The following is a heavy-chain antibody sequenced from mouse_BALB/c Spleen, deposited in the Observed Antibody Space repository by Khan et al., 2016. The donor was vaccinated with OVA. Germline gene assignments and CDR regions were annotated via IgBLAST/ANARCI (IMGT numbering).Heavy chain of an antibody. Sequence: EVQLVESGGDLVRPGGSLKLSCAASGFTFSAYGMSWVRQSPDKRLEWVTTINSDGYYTYYPASLKGRFIISRDNAKNTLYLQMRSLKSEDMDMDYWASHLTGSFAYWGQGTLVTVSA. J-gene: IGHJ3*01. V-gene: IGHV5-6*01. D-gene: IGHD4-1*01. CDR2: INSDGYYT. CDR3: ASHLTGSFAY. CDR1: GFTFSAYG.